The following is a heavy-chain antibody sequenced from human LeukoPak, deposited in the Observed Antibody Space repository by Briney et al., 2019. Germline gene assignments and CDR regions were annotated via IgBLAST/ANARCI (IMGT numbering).Heavy chain of an antibody. CDR1: GFTFSNAW. D-gene: IGHD3-10*01. CDR3: ARDFRELWFGFDY. Sequence: GGSLRLSCAASGFTFSNAWMSWVRQAPGKGLEWVGRIKSKTDGGTTDYAAPVKGRFTISRDDSKNTAYLEMNNLKSEDTAVYYCARDFRELWFGFDYWGQGTLVTVSS. V-gene: IGHV3-15*01. J-gene: IGHJ4*02. CDR2: IKSKTDGGTT.